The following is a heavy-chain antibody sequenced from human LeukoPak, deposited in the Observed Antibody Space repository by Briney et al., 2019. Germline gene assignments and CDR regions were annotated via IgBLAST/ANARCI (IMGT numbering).Heavy chain of an antibody. D-gene: IGHD5-12*01. J-gene: IGHJ6*03. V-gene: IGHV5-51*01. CDR2: IYPGDSDT. Sequence: GESLKISCNGSGYSFTSYWNGWVRQMPGKGLEWMGIIYPGDSDTRYSPSFLGQVTISADKSISTAYLQWSSLKASDTAMYYCARLADIVATTYYYYYMDVWGKGTTVTVSS. CDR3: ARLADIVATTYYYYYMDV. CDR1: GYSFTSYW.